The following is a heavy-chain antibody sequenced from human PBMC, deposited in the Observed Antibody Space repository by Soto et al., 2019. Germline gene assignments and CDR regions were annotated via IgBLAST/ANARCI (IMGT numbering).Heavy chain of an antibody. CDR1: GGSISSYY. V-gene: IGHV4-59*03. Sequence: PSETLSLTCTVSGGSISSYYWSWIRQPPGKGLEWIGYIYYSGSTNYNPSLKSRVAMTRDTSISTAYMELSRLRSDDTAVYYCATQRSEWELSFDYWGQGTLVTVSS. CDR2: IYYSGST. J-gene: IGHJ4*02. D-gene: IGHD1-26*01. CDR3: ATQRSEWELSFDY.